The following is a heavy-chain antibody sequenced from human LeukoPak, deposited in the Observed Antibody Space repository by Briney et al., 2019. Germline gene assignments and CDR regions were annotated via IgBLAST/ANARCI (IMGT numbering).Heavy chain of an antibody. J-gene: IGHJ4*02. CDR1: GFTYANYA. V-gene: IGHV3-23*01. Sequence: PGGSLRLSSVASGFTYANYAMNWVRQAPGKRLEWVASITGTGGRGGKYYADSVKGRFTNYRDKSKNTLFLQMSSLRAEDTAVYHCAKGDNRHCTSVKSYAFDNWGQGTVVTVSS. CDR3: AKGDNRHCTSVKSYAFDN. CDR2: ITGTGGRGGK. D-gene: IGHD2-2*01.